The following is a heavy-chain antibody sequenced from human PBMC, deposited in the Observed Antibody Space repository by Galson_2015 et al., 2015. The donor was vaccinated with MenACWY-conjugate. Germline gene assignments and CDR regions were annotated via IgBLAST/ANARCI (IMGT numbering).Heavy chain of an antibody. J-gene: IGHJ2*01. CDR3: AKDNGGNSGWYFDL. CDR2: ISASGSST. D-gene: IGHD4-23*01. Sequence: SLRLSCAASGFTFRRYAMTWVRQAPGKRLAWVSAISASGSSTYNADSVKGRFTISRDNSKNTLSLQMNSLRAEDTAVYYCAKDNGGNSGWYFDLWGRGTPVTVSS. V-gene: IGHV3-23*01. CDR1: GFTFRRYA.